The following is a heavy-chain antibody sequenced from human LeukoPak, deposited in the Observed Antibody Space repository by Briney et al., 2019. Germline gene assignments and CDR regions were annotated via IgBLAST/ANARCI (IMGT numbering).Heavy chain of an antibody. CDR2: IYSGGST. V-gene: IGHV3-66*02. CDR3: ARSYNPMVRVKHAFDI. Sequence: GGSLRLSCAASGFTVSSNYMSWVRQAPGKGLEWVSVIYSGGSTYYADSVKGRFTISRDNSKNTLYLQMNSLRAEDTAVYYCARSYNPMVRVKHAFDIWGQGTMVTVSS. J-gene: IGHJ3*02. D-gene: IGHD3-10*01. CDR1: GFTVSSNY.